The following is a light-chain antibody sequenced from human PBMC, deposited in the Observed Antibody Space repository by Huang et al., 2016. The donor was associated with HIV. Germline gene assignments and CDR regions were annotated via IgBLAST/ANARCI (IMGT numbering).Light chain of an antibody. CDR1: QSVLYTSNNKNF. Sequence: DIVMTQSPDSLAVSLGERATINCKSSQSVLYTSNNKNFLAWYQQKPGQPPKLLIYWASTRESGVPDRCSGSGSGTDFTLTISSLQAEDVAVYHCQQYYSTLYSFGQGTKLEIK. CDR3: QQYYSTLYS. CDR2: WAS. V-gene: IGKV4-1*01. J-gene: IGKJ2*01.